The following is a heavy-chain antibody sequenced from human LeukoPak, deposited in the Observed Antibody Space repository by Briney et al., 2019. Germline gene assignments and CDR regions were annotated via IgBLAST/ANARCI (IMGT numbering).Heavy chain of an antibody. V-gene: IGHV3-21*01. CDR1: GFTFSSYS. D-gene: IGHD2-2*01. CDR3: ARGAYCSSTSCYLEAFDI. J-gene: IGHJ3*02. CDR2: ISSSSSYI. Sequence: GGSLRLSCAASGFTFSSYSMNWVRQAPGKGLEWVSSISSSSSYIYYADSVKGRFTISRDNAKNSLYLQVNSLRAEDTAVYYCARGAYCSSTSCYLEAFDIWGQGTVVTVSS.